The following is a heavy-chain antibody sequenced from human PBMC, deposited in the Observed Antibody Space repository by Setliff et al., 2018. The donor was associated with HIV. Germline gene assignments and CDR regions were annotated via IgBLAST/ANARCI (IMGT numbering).Heavy chain of an antibody. CDR1: NYTLINYG. Sequence: ASVKVSCKASNYTLINYGVSWVRQAPGQGLEWMGMISPSGISTSYAQKFQGRVTMTRDTSKNQFSLKVNSVSAADSAVYYCARGARLLAGYSDRWDYYYMAVWGKGTTVTVSS. D-gene: IGHD6-13*01. CDR3: ARGARLLAGYSDRWDYYYMAV. CDR2: ISPSGIST. V-gene: IGHV1-46*01. J-gene: IGHJ6*03.